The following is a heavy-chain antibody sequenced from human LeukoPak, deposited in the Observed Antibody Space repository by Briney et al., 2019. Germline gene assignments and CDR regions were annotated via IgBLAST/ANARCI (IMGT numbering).Heavy chain of an antibody. V-gene: IGHV1-18*01. J-gene: IGHJ4*02. CDR3: ARVIDYDSRVFDY. Sequence: ASVKVSCKASVYTFTSYGISCVQQAPGQGLEGMRLISAYNFNTNYARKLQGRVTMTTDTSTRTAYLELRSLRSDDTAVYYCARVIDYDSRVFDYWGQGTLVTVSS. CDR1: VYTFTSYG. CDR2: ISAYNFNT. D-gene: IGHD3-22*01.